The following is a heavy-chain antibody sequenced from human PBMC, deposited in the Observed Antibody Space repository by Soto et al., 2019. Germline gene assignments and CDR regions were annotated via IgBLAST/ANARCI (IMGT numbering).Heavy chain of an antibody. Sequence: SGPTLVNPTQTLTLTCTFSGFSLSTSGMRVSCIRQPPGKALEWLARIDWDDDKFYSTSLKTRLTISKDTSKNQVVLTMTNMDPVDTATYYCAQGSYYYYGMDVWGQGTTVTVSS. CDR1: GFSLSTSGMR. D-gene: IGHD1-26*01. CDR2: IDWDDDK. CDR3: AQGSYYYYGMDV. V-gene: IGHV2-70*04. J-gene: IGHJ6*02.